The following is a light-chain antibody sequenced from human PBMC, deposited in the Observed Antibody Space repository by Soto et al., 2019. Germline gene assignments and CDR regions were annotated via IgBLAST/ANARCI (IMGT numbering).Light chain of an antibody. CDR1: QSISSW. CDR3: QQYSSYYT. J-gene: IGKJ2*01. V-gene: IGKV1-5*01. CDR2: DAS. Sequence: DIQMTQSPSTLSASVGDRVTITCRASQSISSWLAWYQQKPGKAPKLLIYDASSLGSGVPSRFSGSGSGTELTLTISSLQPDDFATYYCQQYSSYYTFGQGTKLEIK.